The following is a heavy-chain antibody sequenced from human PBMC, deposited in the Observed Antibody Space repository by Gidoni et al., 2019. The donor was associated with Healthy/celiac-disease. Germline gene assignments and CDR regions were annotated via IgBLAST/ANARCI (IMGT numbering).Heavy chain of an antibody. CDR1: GFTFSSYA. J-gene: IGHJ4*02. Sequence: EVQLLESGGGLVQPGGSLRLSCAASGFTFSSYAMSWVRQAPGKGLEWVSAISGSGGSTYYADSVKGRFTISRDNSKNTLYLQMNSLRAEDTAVYYCAKDLDYGGNSAPYFDYWGQGTLVTVSS. D-gene: IGHD4-17*01. CDR2: ISGSGGST. CDR3: AKDLDYGGNSAPYFDY. V-gene: IGHV3-23*01.